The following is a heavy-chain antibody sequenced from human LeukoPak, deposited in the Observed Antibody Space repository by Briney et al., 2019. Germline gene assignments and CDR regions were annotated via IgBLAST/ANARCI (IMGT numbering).Heavy chain of an antibody. Sequence: GGSLRLSCAVFGFTFRNYAMSWVRQAPGTGPEWVSAIAATDGGTYYSDSVKGRFTISRDNSKNTLYLQMNSLRAEDTAVYYCAKGRYTTSWYNFDYWGQGTLVTVSS. J-gene: IGHJ4*02. CDR3: AKGRYTTSWYNFDY. D-gene: IGHD6-13*01. CDR2: IAATDGGT. CDR1: GFTFRNYA. V-gene: IGHV3-23*01.